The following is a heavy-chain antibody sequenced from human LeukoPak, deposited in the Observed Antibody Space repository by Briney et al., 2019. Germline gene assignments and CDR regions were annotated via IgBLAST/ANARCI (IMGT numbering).Heavy chain of an antibody. Sequence: GASVKVSCKASGYTLTSYDINWVRQATGQGLEWMGWMNPNSGNTGYAQKFQGRVTMTRNTSISTAYMELSSLRSEDTAVYYCAVDIVVVPAETFDIRGQGTMVTVSS. V-gene: IGHV1-8*01. CDR2: MNPNSGNT. CDR3: AVDIVVVPAETFDI. D-gene: IGHD2-2*01. J-gene: IGHJ3*02. CDR1: GYTLTSYD.